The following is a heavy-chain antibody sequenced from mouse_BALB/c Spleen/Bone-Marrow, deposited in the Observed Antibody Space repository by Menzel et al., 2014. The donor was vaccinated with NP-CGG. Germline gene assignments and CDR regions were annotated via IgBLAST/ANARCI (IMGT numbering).Heavy chain of an antibody. Sequence: EVQLQQSGPELVKPGASVKISYKASGYPFTDYIMHWVRQSHGKSLEWIGYIYPHTSDTGYNQKFKSKATLTVDISSSTAYMVLRSLTSEDSAVYYCVRAPPITSVVTRDYWGQGTTLTVSS. CDR1: GYPFTDYI. J-gene: IGHJ2*01. D-gene: IGHD1-1*01. CDR3: VRAPPITSVVTRDY. CDR2: IYPHTSDT. V-gene: IGHV1S29*02.